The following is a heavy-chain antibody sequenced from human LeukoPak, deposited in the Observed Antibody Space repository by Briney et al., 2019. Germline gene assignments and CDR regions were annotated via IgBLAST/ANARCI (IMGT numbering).Heavy chain of an antibody. J-gene: IGHJ4*02. CDR3: ARDYDFWSGPGGY. D-gene: IGHD3-3*01. CDR2: INSSGGST. Sequence: ASVKVSCKASGYTFTSYYMHWVRQAPGQGLEWMGIINSSGGSTSYAQKFQGRVTMTTDTSTSTAYMELRSLRSDDTAVYYCARDYDFWSGPGGYWGQGTLVTVSS. V-gene: IGHV1-46*01. CDR1: GYTFTSYY.